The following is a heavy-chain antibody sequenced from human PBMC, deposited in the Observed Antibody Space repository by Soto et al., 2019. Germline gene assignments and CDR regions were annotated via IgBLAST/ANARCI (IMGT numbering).Heavy chain of an antibody. CDR1: GYTFTSYG. J-gene: IGHJ5*02. Sequence: QVQLVQSGAEVKKPGASVKVSCKASGYTFTSYGISWVRQAPGQGLEWMGWISAYNGNTNYAQKLQGRVTMTTDTSTSTAYMELRSLRSDDTAVYYCARDSMDIVVVVAAMYNWFDPWGQGTLVTVSS. CDR2: ISAYNGNT. D-gene: IGHD2-15*01. CDR3: ARDSMDIVVVVAAMYNWFDP. V-gene: IGHV1-18*01.